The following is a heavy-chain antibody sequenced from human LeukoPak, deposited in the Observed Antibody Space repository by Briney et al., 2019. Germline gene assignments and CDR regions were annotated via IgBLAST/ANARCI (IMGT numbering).Heavy chain of an antibody. D-gene: IGHD3-16*02. CDR2: ISGSGGST. V-gene: IGHV3-23*01. CDR3: AKPGQPGIMITFGGVIVSDAFDI. Sequence: GGSLRLSCAASGFTFSSYAMSWVRQAPGKGLEWVSAISGSGGSTYYADSVKGRFTISRDNSKNTLYLQMNSLRAEDMAVYYCAKPGQPGIMITFGGVIVSDAFDIWGQGTMVTVSS. J-gene: IGHJ3*02. CDR1: GFTFSSYA.